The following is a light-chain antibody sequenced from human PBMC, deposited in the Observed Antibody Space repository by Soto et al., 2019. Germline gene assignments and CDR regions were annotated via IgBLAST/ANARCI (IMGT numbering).Light chain of an antibody. V-gene: IGLV2-8*01. J-gene: IGLJ2*01. CDR1: SSDVGGYEY. CDR2: DVS. Sequence: QSALTQPPSASGSPGQSVTISCTGTSSDVGGYEYVSWYQQHPGKAPKLLIYDVSERPSGVPDRFSASKSGNTASLTVSGLQAEDEADYYCSSYAGSNNVLFGGGTKLTVL. CDR3: SSYAGSNNVL.